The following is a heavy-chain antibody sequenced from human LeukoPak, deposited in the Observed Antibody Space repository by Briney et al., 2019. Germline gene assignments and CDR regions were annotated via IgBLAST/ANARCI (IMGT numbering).Heavy chain of an antibody. Sequence: GASVKVSCKASGGTFSSYAISWVRQAPGQGLEWMGGIIPIFGTANYAQKFQGRVTITADESTSTAYMELSSLRSEDTAVDYCAREVNYDILTGSPVFGYWGQGTLVTVSS. CDR1: GGTFSSYA. CDR2: IIPIFGTA. J-gene: IGHJ4*02. CDR3: AREVNYDILTGSPVFGY. V-gene: IGHV1-69*13. D-gene: IGHD3-9*01.